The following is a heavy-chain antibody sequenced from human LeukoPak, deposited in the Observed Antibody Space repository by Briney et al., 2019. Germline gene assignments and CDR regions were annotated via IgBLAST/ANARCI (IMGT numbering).Heavy chain of an antibody. CDR3: ARAPLQLWFPFDY. J-gene: IGHJ4*02. CDR1: GGTFSSYA. CDR2: IIPIFGTA. D-gene: IGHD5-18*01. V-gene: IGHV1-69*05. Sequence: ASVKVSCKASGGTFSSYAISWVRQAPGQGLEWMGRIIPIFGTANYAQKFQGRVTITTDESTSTAYMELSSLRSEDTAVYYCARAPLQLWFPFDYWGQGTLVTVSS.